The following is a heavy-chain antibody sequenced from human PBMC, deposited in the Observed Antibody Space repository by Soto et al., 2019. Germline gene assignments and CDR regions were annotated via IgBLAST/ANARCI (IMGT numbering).Heavy chain of an antibody. Sequence: QVQLVQSGAEVKKPGSSVKVSCKASGGTFSSYAINWVRQATGQGLECLRGIIPTFGTANSAQKFQCRVTITADKSTSTAYMDLSSLRSEDTAVYYCACRLGVVTAIPAEYFHHWGQGTLVTVAS. CDR2: IIPTFGTA. J-gene: IGHJ1*01. D-gene: IGHD2-21*02. V-gene: IGHV1-69*06. CDR3: ACRLGVVTAIPAEYFHH. CDR1: GGTFSSYA.